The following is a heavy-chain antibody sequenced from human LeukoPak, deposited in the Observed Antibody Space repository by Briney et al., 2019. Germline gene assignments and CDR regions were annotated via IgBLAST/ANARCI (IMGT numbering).Heavy chain of an antibody. V-gene: IGHV3-48*03. CDR3: AKDMDDSSGYYYFDY. CDR1: GFTFSSYE. J-gene: IGHJ4*02. CDR2: ISSSGSTI. D-gene: IGHD3-22*01. Sequence: GGSLRLSCAASGFTFSSYEMNWVRQAPGKGLEWVSYISSSGSTIYYADSVKGRFTISRDNAKNSLYLQMNSLRAEDTALYYCAKDMDDSSGYYYFDYWGQGTLVTVSS.